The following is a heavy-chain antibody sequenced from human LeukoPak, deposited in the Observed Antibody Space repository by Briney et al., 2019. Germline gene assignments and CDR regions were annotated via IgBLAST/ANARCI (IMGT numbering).Heavy chain of an antibody. CDR3: AKAPGIAAAGLDY. J-gene: IGHJ4*02. Sequence: YLRRSCAASGFTFDDDAMHWVRQAPGKGLEWVSGISWNSGSIGYADSVKGRFTISRDNAKNSLYLQMNSLRAEDTALYYCAKAPGIAAAGLDYWGQGTPVTVSS. V-gene: IGHV3-9*01. CDR1: GFTFDDDA. D-gene: IGHD6-13*01. CDR2: ISWNSGSI.